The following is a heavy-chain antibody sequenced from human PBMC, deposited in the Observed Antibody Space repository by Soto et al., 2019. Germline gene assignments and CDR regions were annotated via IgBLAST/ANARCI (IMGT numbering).Heavy chain of an antibody. V-gene: IGHV1-69*13. CDR3: ARDSIVAAGTDY. CDR2: IIPLFGTT. Sequence: SGKVSCNASGGTFSSYTIAWVRQAPGQGLEWMGEIIPLFGTTNYVEKFQGRLTITADASTSTAYMELSSLRSEDTAMYYCARDSIVAAGTDYWGQGTLVTVSS. CDR1: GGTFSSYT. J-gene: IGHJ4*02. D-gene: IGHD6-13*01.